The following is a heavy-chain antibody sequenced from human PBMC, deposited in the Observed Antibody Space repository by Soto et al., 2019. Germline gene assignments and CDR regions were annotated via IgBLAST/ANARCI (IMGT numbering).Heavy chain of an antibody. CDR3: AKDRVGGTFYTPLAF. D-gene: IGHD1-7*01. V-gene: IGHV3-30*18. Sequence: PGGSRRRSCRASGFNFDKYVMHWVRQAPGKGLEWVAVITYDGSFQYYADSVKGRFTISRDNSKNTLSLHLNTLKPEDTAVYHCAKDRVGGTFYTPLAFWGQGTLVTVSS. CDR2: ITYDGSFQ. J-gene: IGHJ4*02. CDR1: GFNFDKYV.